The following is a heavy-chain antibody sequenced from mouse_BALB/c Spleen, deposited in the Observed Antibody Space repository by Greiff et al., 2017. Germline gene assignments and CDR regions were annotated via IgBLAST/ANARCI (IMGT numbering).Heavy chain of an antibody. CDR3: ARAYSRYFDD. D-gene: IGHD2-10*01. CDR1: GFTFTDYY. V-gene: IGHV7-3*02. Sequence: EVKVEESGGGLVQPGGSLRLSCATSGFTFTDYYMSWVRQPPGKALEWLGFIRNKANGYTTEYSASVKGRFTISRDNSQSILYLQMNTLRAEDSATYYCARAYSRYFDDWGAGTTVSVSS. J-gene: IGHJ1*01. CDR2: IRNKANGYTT.